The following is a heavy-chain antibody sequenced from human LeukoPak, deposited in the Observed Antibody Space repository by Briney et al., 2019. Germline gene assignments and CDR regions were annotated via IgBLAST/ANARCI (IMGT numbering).Heavy chain of an antibody. CDR3: ASFHYYYYYGMDV. J-gene: IGHJ6*02. Sequence: SETLSLTCTVSGGSISSGTYYWGWIRQPPGKGLEWIGIIYYSGSTYYNPSLKSRVTISVDTSKNQFSLKLSSVTAADTAVYYCASFHYYYYYGMDVWGQGTTVTVSS. V-gene: IGHV4-39*07. CDR2: IYYSGST. CDR1: GGSISSGTYY.